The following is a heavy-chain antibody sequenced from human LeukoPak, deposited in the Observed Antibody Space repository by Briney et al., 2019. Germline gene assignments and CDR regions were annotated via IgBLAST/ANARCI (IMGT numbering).Heavy chain of an antibody. CDR3: ARALSSSAPLDY. D-gene: IGHD6-6*01. CDR1: GYTFTSYY. J-gene: IGHJ4*02. V-gene: IGHV1-46*01. Sequence: ASVKVSCKASGYTFTSYYMHWVRQAPGQGLEWTGIINPSGGSTSYARKFQGRVTMTRDTSTSTVYMELSSLRSEDTAVYYCARALSSSAPLDYWGQGTLVTVSS. CDR2: INPSGGST.